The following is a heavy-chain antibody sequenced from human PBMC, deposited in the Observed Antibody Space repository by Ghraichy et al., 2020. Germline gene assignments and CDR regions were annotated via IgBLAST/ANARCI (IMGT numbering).Heavy chain of an antibody. Sequence: GGSLRLSCAASGFTFSSYGMHWVRQAPGKGLEWVAVIWYDGSNKYYADSVKGRFTISRDNSKNTLYLQMNSLRAEDTAVYYCARGGLRRVVGATSVGCWGQGTLVTVSS. J-gene: IGHJ4*02. D-gene: IGHD1-26*01. CDR1: GFTFSSYG. CDR2: IWYDGSNK. CDR3: ARGGLRRVVGATSVGC. V-gene: IGHV3-33*01.